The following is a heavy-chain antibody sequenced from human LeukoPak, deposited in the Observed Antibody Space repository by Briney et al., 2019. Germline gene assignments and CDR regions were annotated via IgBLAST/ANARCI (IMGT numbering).Heavy chain of an antibody. J-gene: IGHJ4*02. CDR2: INPNSGGT. Sequence: GASVKVSCKASRYTLTGDYMHWVRQAPGQGLEWMGWINPNSGGTNYAQTFQGRVTMTRDTSITTVYMELSRLRSDDTAVYYCARSGTPEYCTSTSCYTGYFDYWGQGTLVTASS. V-gene: IGHV1-2*02. D-gene: IGHD2-2*02. CDR3: ARSGTPEYCTSTSCYTGYFDY. CDR1: RYTLTGDY.